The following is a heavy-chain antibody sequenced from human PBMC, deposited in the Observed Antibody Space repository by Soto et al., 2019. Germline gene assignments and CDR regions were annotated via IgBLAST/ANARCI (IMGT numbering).Heavy chain of an antibody. CDR2: IIPIFGTA. D-gene: IGHD1-26*01. CDR3: ARDRSSGSYLGPRDAFDI. V-gene: IGHV1-69*01. J-gene: IGHJ3*02. CDR1: GGTFSSYA. Sequence: QVQLVQSGAEVQKPGSSVKVSCKASGGTFSSYAISWVRQAPGQGLEWMGGIIPIFGTANYAQKFQGRVTITADESTSTAYMELSSLRSEDTAVYYCARDRSSGSYLGPRDAFDIWGQGTMVTVSS.